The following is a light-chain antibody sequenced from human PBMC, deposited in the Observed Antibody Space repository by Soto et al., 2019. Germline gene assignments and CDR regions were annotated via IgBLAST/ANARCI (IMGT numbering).Light chain of an antibody. CDR3: CSYAGSRTFV. CDR1: SSDVGGYDL. J-gene: IGLJ3*02. CDR2: EDT. V-gene: IGLV2-23*02. Sequence: QPALTQPASVSGSPGQSITISCTGTSSDVGGYDLVSWYQQHPGKAPKLMIFEDTARPSGISNRFSGSKSGDTASLTISRLQAEDEAHYYCCSYAGSRTFVFGGGTKVTV.